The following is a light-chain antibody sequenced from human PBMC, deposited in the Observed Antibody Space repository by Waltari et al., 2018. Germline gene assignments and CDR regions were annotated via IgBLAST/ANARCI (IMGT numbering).Light chain of an antibody. CDR3: AAWDDSLNGHYV. J-gene: IGLJ1*01. Sequence: QSVLTQPPSASGTPGQRVTISCSGSSSNSGSNTVNWYQQLPGTAPKLLIYSNNPRPSGVPDRFSGSKSGTSASLAISGLQSEDEADYYCAAWDDSLNGHYVFGTGTKVTVL. CDR1: SSNSGSNT. V-gene: IGLV1-44*01. CDR2: SNN.